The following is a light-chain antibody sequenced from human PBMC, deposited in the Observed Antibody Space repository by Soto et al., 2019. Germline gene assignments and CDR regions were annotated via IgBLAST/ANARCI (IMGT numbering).Light chain of an antibody. Sequence: EIVLTQSPGTLSLSPGESATLSCKASEGIYINSFAWYYQKPGQPPRLLIYGASTRATVIPDRLSGSGSGTDFAFSIDRLEAEDSEIYYYQQYGASPFTFGPGTRVDIK. J-gene: IGKJ3*01. V-gene: IGKV3-20*01. CDR3: QQYGASPFT. CDR1: EGIYINS. CDR2: GAS.